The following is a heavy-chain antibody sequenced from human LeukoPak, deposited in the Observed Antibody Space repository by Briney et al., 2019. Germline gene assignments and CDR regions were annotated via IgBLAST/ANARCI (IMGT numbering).Heavy chain of an antibody. CDR3: ARDLQATTVVTFPDAFDI. J-gene: IGHJ3*02. CDR1: GYTFTSYG. Sequence: ASVKVSCKASGYTFTSYGISWVRQAPGQGLEWMGWISAYNGNTNYAQKLQGRVTMTTDTSTSTAYMELRSLRSDDTAVYYCARDLQATTVVTFPDAFDIWGQGTMVTVSS. V-gene: IGHV1-18*01. CDR2: ISAYNGNT. D-gene: IGHD4-23*01.